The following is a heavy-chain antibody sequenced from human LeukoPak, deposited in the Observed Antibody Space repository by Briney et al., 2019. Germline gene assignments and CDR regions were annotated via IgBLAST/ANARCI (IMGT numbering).Heavy chain of an antibody. CDR2: IYYSGST. CDR1: GGSISSGDYY. D-gene: IGHD2-2*03. J-gene: IGHJ5*02. V-gene: IGHV4-30-4*01. CDR3: ARVVGYCSSTSCLNWFDP. Sequence: SQTLSLTCTVSGGSISSGDYYWSWIRQPPGKGLKWIGYIYYSGSTYYNPSLKSRVTISVDTSKNQFSLKLSSVTAADTAVYYCARVVGYCSSTSCLNWFDPWGQGTLVTVSS.